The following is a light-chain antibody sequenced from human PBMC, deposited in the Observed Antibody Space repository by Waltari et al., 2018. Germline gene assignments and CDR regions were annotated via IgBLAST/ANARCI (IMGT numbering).Light chain of an antibody. V-gene: IGLV2-23*02. CDR2: EVI. Sequence: QSALTQPASVSGAPGQSITISCTGTTGDGGNSNFVSWYQHHPGKVPKLIIYEVIKRPSGIPERFTGSRSGNTASLSISGLQAEDEADYYGCSYVQKDIWRLGGGTKVAVL. CDR3: CSYVQKDIWR. CDR1: TGDGGNSNF. J-gene: IGLJ3*02.